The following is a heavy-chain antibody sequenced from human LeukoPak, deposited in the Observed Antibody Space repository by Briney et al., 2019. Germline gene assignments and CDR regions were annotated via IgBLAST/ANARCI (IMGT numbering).Heavy chain of an antibody. D-gene: IGHD5-12*01. CDR1: GGSISSSSYY. CDR3: ARGSGYVQLFDY. CDR2: IYYSGST. J-gene: IGHJ4*02. Sequence: SETLSLTCTVSGGSISSSSYYRGWIRQPPGKGLEWIGSIYYSGSTYYNPSLKSRVTISVDTSKNQFSLKLSSVTAADTAVYYCARGSGYVQLFDYWGQGTLVTVSS. V-gene: IGHV4-39*01.